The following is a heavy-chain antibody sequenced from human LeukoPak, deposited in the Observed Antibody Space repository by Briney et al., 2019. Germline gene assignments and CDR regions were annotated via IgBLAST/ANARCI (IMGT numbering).Heavy chain of an antibody. CDR3: VRDNYGMDV. CDR1: GFNFNNYA. D-gene: IGHD2-15*01. CDR2: AHGNGGNT. Sequence: PGGSLRLSCSASGFNFNNYAMYWVRQAPGKELGLVSVAHGNGGNTHYADFVEGRFSISRDYSKYTLYLQLSSLRVEDTAVYYCVRDNYGMDVWGQGTTVTVSS. V-gene: IGHV3-64D*06. J-gene: IGHJ6*02.